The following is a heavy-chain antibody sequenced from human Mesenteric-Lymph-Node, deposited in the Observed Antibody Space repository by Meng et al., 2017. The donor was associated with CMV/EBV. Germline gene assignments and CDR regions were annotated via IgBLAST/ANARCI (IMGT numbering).Heavy chain of an antibody. V-gene: IGHV4-61*01. J-gene: IGHJ4*02. CDR2: ISNSGNT. CDR3: ARGRWFGELAFDS. D-gene: IGHD3-10*01. Sequence: VSGASLTGDSYHWNWIRQPPGKGLEWIGYISNSGNTQYNPALNSRLTISADTSKNQFSLRLWSVTTADTAVYYCARGRWFGELAFDSWGQGALVTVSS. CDR1: GASLTGDSYH.